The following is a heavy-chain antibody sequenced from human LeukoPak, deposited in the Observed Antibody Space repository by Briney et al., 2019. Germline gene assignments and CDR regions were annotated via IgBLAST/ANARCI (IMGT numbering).Heavy chain of an antibody. CDR3: ARRARATGGGDYFDY. J-gene: IGHJ4*02. Sequence: PSETLSLTCTVSGGSISSYYWSWIRQPPGKGLEWIGYIYYTGNTNYNPSLKSRVTISLDSSRNQFSLKLSSVTAADTAVYYCARRARATGGGDYFDYWGQGTLVTVSS. CDR2: IYYTGNT. V-gene: IGHV4-59*08. CDR1: GGSISSYY. D-gene: IGHD2-15*01.